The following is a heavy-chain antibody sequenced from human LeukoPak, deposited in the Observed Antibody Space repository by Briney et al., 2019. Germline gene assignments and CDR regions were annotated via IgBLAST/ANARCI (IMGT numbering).Heavy chain of an antibody. CDR1: GFTFSSYS. CDR3: ARGGDLVGALYYFDY. J-gene: IGHJ4*02. Sequence: GGSLRLSCAASGFTFSSYSMNWVRQAPGKGLEWVSSISSSSSYIYYADSVKGRFTISRDNAKNSLYLQMNSLRAEDTAVYYCARGGDLVGALYYFDYWGQGTLVTVSS. CDR2: ISSSSSYI. V-gene: IGHV3-21*01. D-gene: IGHD1-26*01.